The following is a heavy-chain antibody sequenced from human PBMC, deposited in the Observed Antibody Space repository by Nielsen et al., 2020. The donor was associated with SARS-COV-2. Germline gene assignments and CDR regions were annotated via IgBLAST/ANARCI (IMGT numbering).Heavy chain of an antibody. J-gene: IGHJ6*02. CDR1: GYTFTSYG. Sequence: SVKVSCKASGYTFTSYGISWVRQAPGQGLEWMGRIIPILGIANYAQKFQGRVTITVDKSTSTAYMELSSLRSEDTAVYYCAREPFDSSGYDYGMDVWGQGTTVTVSS. CDR3: AREPFDSSGYDYGMDV. D-gene: IGHD3-22*01. CDR2: IIPILGIA. V-gene: IGHV1-69*04.